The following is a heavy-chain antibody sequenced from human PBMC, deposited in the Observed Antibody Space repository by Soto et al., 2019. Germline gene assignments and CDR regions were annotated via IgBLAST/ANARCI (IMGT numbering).Heavy chain of an antibody. J-gene: IGHJ3*02. V-gene: IGHV1-69*12. Sequence: QVQLVQSGAEVKKPGSSVKVSCKASGGTFSSYAISWVRQAPGQGLEWMGGIIPISGTANYAQKFQGRVTITADESTSTGYMELESLRSEDTAVYYRARTGVVVNGFDIWGQGTMVTVSS. D-gene: IGHD2-21*01. CDR3: ARTGVVVNGFDI. CDR1: GGTFSSYA. CDR2: IIPISGTA.